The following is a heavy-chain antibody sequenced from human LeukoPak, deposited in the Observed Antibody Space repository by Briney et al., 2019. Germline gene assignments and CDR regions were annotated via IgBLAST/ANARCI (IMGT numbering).Heavy chain of an antibody. V-gene: IGHV3-7*01. D-gene: IGHD6-19*01. Sequence: GGSLRLSCAASGFTFSSYGMHWVRQAPGKGLEWVANIKQDGSEKYYVDSVKGRFTISRDNAKNSLYLQMNSLRAEDTAVYYCARGFYSSGWYRGDWFDPWGQGTLVTVSS. J-gene: IGHJ5*02. CDR1: GFTFSSYG. CDR3: ARGFYSSGWYRGDWFDP. CDR2: IKQDGSEK.